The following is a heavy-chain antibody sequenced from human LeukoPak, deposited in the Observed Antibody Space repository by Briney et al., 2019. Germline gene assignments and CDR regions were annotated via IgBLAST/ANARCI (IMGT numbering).Heavy chain of an antibody. V-gene: IGHV3-21*01. Sequence: PGGSLRLSCAASGFTFSSYSVNWVRQAPGKGLEWVSYISSSSTYIYYADSVKGRFAISRDNAKNSLYLQMNSLRAEDTAVYYCARDPLSYNILTGYDYPGAFDYWGQGTLVTVSS. D-gene: IGHD3-9*01. J-gene: IGHJ4*02. CDR1: GFTFSSYS. CDR3: ARDPLSYNILTGYDYPGAFDY. CDR2: ISSSSTYI.